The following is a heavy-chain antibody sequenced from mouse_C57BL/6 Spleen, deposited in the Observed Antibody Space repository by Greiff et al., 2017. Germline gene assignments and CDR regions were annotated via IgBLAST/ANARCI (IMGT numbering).Heavy chain of an antibody. V-gene: IGHV1-80*01. J-gene: IGHJ3*01. CDR1: GYAFSSYW. CDR2: IYPGDGDT. CDR3: ARSRDSPWLAY. Sequence: VQLQQSGAELVKPGASVKISCKASGYAFSSYWMNWVKQRPGKGLEWIGQIYPGDGDTNYNGKFKGEATLTADKSSSTAYMQLSSLTSEDSAVYFCARSRDSPWLAYWGQGTLVTVSA.